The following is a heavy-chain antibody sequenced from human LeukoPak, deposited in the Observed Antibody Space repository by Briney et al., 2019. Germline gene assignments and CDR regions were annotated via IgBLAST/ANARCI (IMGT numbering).Heavy chain of an antibody. Sequence: GGSLRLSCAASAFTFSSYWMSWVRQAPGKGLEWVANIKQDGSEKYYVNSVKGRFTISRDNTKNSLYLQMNSPRAEDTAVYYCARDLISEAAAGFLYYFDYWGQGTLVTVSS. V-gene: IGHV3-7*01. D-gene: IGHD6-13*01. CDR3: ARDLISEAAAGFLYYFDY. CDR1: AFTFSSYW. J-gene: IGHJ4*02. CDR2: IKQDGSEK.